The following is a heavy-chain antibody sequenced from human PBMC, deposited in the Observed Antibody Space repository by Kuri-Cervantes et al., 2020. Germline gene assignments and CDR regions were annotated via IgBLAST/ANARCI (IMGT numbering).Heavy chain of an antibody. V-gene: IGHV3-33*08. CDR1: GFTFIRYA. CDR3: ARGPLGYCTGGSCTLHGMDV. CDR2: KWYDETNK. D-gene: IGHD2-15*01. J-gene: IGHJ6*02. Sequence: GGSLRLSCAASGFTFIRYAIHWVRQAPGKGLGWVPVKWYDETNKYFADSVKGRFTISRDNSKNTLFLQMNSLRAEDTAVYFCARGPLGYCTGGSCTLHGMDVWGQGTRVTVSS.